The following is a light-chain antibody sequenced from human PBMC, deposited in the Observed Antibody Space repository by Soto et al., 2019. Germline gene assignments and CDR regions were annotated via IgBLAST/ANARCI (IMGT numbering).Light chain of an antibody. CDR1: QRLLHSNGNIF. CDR3: MQALQTPYT. J-gene: IGKJ2*01. CDR2: LGS. Sequence: EIVMTQSPPSLTVTPGEPASISCRSSQRLLHSNGNIFLDWYLQKPGQSPQPLIYLGSNRASGVPDRVSGSGAGTDFTLKISRVEAEDVGVYYCMQALQTPYTFGQGTKLEIK. V-gene: IGKV2-28*01.